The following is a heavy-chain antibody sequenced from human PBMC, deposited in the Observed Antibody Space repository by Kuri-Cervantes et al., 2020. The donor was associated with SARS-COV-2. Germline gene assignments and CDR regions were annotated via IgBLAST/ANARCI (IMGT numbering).Heavy chain of an antibody. Sequence: SETLSPTCTVSGGSISCYYWSWIRQPAGKGLEWIGRIYTSGSTYYNPSLKSRVTMSVDTSKNQFSLKLSSVTAADTAVYYCARGAEGSPFDYWGQGTLVTVSS. CDR3: ARGAEGSPFDY. CDR1: GGSISCYY. V-gene: IGHV4-4*07. J-gene: IGHJ4*02. CDR2: IYTSGST. D-gene: IGHD6-13*01.